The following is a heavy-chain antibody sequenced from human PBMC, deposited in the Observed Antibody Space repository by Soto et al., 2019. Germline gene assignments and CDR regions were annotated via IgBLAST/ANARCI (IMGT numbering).Heavy chain of an antibody. CDR2: TDHSGRAT. V-gene: IGHV3-23*01. Sequence: GGSLRLSCAASGFSFANYALIWVRQAPGKGLEWVSATDHSGRATFYSDSVKGRFTISRDNSRNTLFLQMNSLRAEDTAVYYCAQLMLTSATGYWGQGTLVTVSS. D-gene: IGHD2-15*01. J-gene: IGHJ4*02. CDR1: GFSFANYA. CDR3: AQLMLTSATGY.